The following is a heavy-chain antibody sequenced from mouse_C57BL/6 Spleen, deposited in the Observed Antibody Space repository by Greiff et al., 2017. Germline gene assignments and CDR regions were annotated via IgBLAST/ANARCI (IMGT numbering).Heavy chain of an antibody. Sequence: QVQLQQSGAELARPGASVKLSCKASGYTFTSSGISWVKQRTGQGLEWIGEIYPRSGNTYYNEKFKGKATLTADKSSSTAYMELRSLTSEDSAVYFCARSYTVVASPGYFDVWGTGTTVTVSS. CDR2: IYPRSGNT. V-gene: IGHV1-81*01. J-gene: IGHJ1*03. D-gene: IGHD1-1*01. CDR3: ARSYTVVASPGYFDV. CDR1: GYTFTSSG.